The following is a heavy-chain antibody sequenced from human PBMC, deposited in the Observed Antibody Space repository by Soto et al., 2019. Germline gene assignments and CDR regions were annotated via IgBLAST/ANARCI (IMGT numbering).Heavy chain of an antibody. D-gene: IGHD2-21*02. CDR2: ISGSGGGGTT. CDR1: GFTFSDSA. CDR3: ARDVLYCGSDCFVMDY. Sequence: PGGSLRLSCAASGFTFSDSAMSWVRQAPGKGLEWVSGISGSGGGGTTYYADSVKGRFTISRDNSKNTLYLQMNSLRAEDTAVYYCARDVLYCGSDCFVMDYWGQGNLVTVSS. V-gene: IGHV3-23*01. J-gene: IGHJ4*02.